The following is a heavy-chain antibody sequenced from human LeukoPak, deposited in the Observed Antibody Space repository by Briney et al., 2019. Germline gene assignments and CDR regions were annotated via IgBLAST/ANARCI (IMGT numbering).Heavy chain of an antibody. CDR3: ARRIGFSYYYMDV. D-gene: IGHD2/OR15-2a*01. J-gene: IGHJ6*03. V-gene: IGHV3-66*04. Sequence: GGSLRLSCAASGFNVSSNYMSWVRQAPGKGLEWVSVIYSGGSTYYADSVKGRFTISRDNSKNTLYLHMNSLSTADTAVYYCARRIGFSYYYMDVWGKGTTVTISS. CDR1: GFNVSSNY. CDR2: IYSGGST.